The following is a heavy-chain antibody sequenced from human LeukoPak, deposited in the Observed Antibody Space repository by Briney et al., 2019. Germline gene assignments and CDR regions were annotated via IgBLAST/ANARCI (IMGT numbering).Heavy chain of an antibody. Sequence: SSETLSLTCAVYGGSFSGYYWSWIRQPPGKGLEWIGEINHSGSTNYNPSLKSRVIISVDTSKNQFSLKLSSVTAADTAVYYCARGRNLWFGELWGLWGQGTLVTVSS. CDR3: ARGRNLWFGELWGL. CDR1: GGSFSGYY. D-gene: IGHD3-10*01. J-gene: IGHJ4*02. CDR2: INHSGST. V-gene: IGHV4-34*01.